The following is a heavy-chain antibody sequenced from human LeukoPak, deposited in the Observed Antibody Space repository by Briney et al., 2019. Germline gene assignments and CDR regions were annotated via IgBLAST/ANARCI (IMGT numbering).Heavy chain of an antibody. CDR3: ARAPSSYESGNGYPNLGWLDP. V-gene: IGHV4-38-2*02. Sequence: PSETLSLTCKVSGYPIGLDYYWVWIRQAPGRGLQWIGSFHRGRIQYNSALKSRVTISIDSSENQFSLRMWPVTAADTAFYFCARAPSSYESGNGYPNLGWLDPWGQGALVTVSS. J-gene: IGHJ5*02. D-gene: IGHD5-24*01. CDR2: FHRGRI. CDR1: GYPIGLDYY.